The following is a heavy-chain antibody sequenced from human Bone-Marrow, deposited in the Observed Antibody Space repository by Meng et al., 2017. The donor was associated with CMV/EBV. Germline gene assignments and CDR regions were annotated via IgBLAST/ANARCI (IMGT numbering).Heavy chain of an antibody. CDR1: GFTVSSNY. V-gene: IGHV3-66*02. CDR3: ARELPWVTGMDV. J-gene: IGHJ6*02. CDR2: IYSGGST. D-gene: IGHD2-21*01. Sequence: GGSLRLSCAASGFTVSSNYMSWVRQAPGKGLEWVSVIYSGGSTYYADSVKGRFTISRDNSKNTLYLQMNSLRAEDTAVYYCARELPWVTGMDVWGPGTTVTVSS.